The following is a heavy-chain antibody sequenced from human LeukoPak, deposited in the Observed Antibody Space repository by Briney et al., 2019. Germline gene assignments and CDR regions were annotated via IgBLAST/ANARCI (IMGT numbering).Heavy chain of an antibody. Sequence: SETLSLTCAVYGGSFSGYYWSWIRQPPGKGLEWIGEINHSGSTNYNPSLKGRVTISVDTSKNQFSLKLSSVTAADTAVYYCARGAPPYDYIWGSYRYTSFGRFDYWGQGTLVTVSS. D-gene: IGHD3-16*02. CDR1: GGSFSGYY. J-gene: IGHJ4*02. CDR2: INHSGST. CDR3: ARGAPPYDYIWGSYRYTSFGRFDY. V-gene: IGHV4-34*01.